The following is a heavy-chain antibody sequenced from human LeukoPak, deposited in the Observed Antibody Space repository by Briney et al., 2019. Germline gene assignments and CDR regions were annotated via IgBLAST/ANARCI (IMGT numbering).Heavy chain of an antibody. CDR3: ARDLQISDYDFWSGLYGMDV. J-gene: IGHJ6*02. CDR1: GGTFSSYV. Sequence: GASVKVSCKASGGTFSSYVISWVRQAPGQGLEWMGRIIPIFGIANYAQKFQGRVTITADKSTSTAYMELSSLRSEDTAVYYCARDLQISDYDFWSGLYGMDVWGQGTTVTVSS. V-gene: IGHV1-69*04. CDR2: IIPIFGIA. D-gene: IGHD3-3*01.